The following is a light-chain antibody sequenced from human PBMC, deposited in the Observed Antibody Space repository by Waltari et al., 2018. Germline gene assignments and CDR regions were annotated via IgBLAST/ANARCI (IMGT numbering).Light chain of an antibody. V-gene: IGKV3-15*01. CDR2: GAS. J-gene: IGKJ2*01. CDR1: QSVTSN. Sequence: EIVMTQSPATLSMSPGERATLSCRASQSVTSNLAWYQQKPGQAPRLLIYGASTRATGIPGGFSGSGSGTEFTLTISILQSEDFPVYYCQQYNNWPRMYTFGQGTKLEIK. CDR3: QQYNNWPRMYT.